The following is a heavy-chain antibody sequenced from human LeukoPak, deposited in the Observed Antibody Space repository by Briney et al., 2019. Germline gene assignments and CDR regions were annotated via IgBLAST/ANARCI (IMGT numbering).Heavy chain of an antibody. Sequence: GGSVRLSCAASGFTLSDYWMNWVRQVPGKGPVWVSHISPDGRNIAYADSVKGRFTISRDSAKNTLYLQMNSLRVGDTAVYYCIRDGGGTTPYDCWGQGTLVTVSS. CDR3: IRDGGGTTPYDC. CDR1: GFTLSDYW. J-gene: IGHJ4*02. D-gene: IGHD1-7*01. CDR2: ISPDGRNI. V-gene: IGHV3-74*01.